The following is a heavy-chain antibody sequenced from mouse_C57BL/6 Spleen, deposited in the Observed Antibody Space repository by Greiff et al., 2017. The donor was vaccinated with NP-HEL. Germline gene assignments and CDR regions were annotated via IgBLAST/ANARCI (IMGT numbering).Heavy chain of an antibody. Sequence: VQLKESGAELARPGASVKLSCKASGYTFTSYGISWVKQRTGQGLEWIGEIYPRSGNTYYNEKFKGKATLTADKSSSTAYMELRSLTSEDSAVYFCARRDYGGYYAMDYWGQGTSVTVSS. V-gene: IGHV1-81*01. CDR1: GYTFTSYG. CDR3: ARRDYGGYYAMDY. J-gene: IGHJ4*01. D-gene: IGHD1-1*01. CDR2: IYPRSGNT.